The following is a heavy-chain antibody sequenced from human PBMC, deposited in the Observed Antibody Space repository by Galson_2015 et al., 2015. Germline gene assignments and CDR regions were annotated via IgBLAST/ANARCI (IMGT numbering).Heavy chain of an antibody. V-gene: IGHV3-30*03. D-gene: IGHD2-15*01. CDR1: GFTFSSYG. CDR3: ARGGVVVAATSWFDP. J-gene: IGHJ5*02. CDR2: ISYDGSNK. Sequence: SLRLSCAASGFTFSSYGMHWVRQAPGKGLEWVAVISYDGSNKYYADSVKGRFTISRDNSKNTLYLQMNSLRAEDTAVYYCARGGVVVAATSWFDPWGQGTLVTVSS.